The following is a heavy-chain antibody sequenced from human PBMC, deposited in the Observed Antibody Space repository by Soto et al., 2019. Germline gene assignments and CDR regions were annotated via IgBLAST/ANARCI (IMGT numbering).Heavy chain of an antibody. CDR1: GFTFSSYG. CDR2: IWYDGSNK. V-gene: IGHV3-33*01. CDR3: ARESVDYYDSSGPYFQH. Sequence: PGGSLRLSCAASGFTFSSYGMHWVRQAPGKGLEWVAVIWYDGSNKYYADSVKGRFTISRDNSKNTLYLQMNSLRAEDTAVYYCARESVDYYDSSGPYFQHWGQGTLVTVSS. D-gene: IGHD3-22*01. J-gene: IGHJ1*01.